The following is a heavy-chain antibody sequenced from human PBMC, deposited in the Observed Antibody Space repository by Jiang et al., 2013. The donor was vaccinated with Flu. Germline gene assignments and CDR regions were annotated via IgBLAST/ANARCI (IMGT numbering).Heavy chain of an antibody. CDR3: ARAWIPAKGMDV. V-gene: IGHV4-59*01. Sequence: GSGLVKPSETLSLTCTVSGGSISSYYWSWIRQPPGKGLEWIGYIYYSGSTNYNPSLKSRVTISVDTSKNQFSLKLSSVTAADTAVYYCARAWIPAKGMDVVGPRDHGHRLL. J-gene: IGHJ6*02. CDR1: GGSISSYY. CDR2: IYYSGST. D-gene: IGHD5-18*01.